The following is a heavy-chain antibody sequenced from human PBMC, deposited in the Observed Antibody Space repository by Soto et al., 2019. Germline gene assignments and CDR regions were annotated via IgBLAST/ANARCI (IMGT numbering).Heavy chain of an antibody. D-gene: IGHD3-16*01. Sequence: PGESLKISCKGTGYSFTSYWIGWVRQMPGKGLEWMGVIYPGDSDTRDSPSVQGQVTISADKSISTAYLQWSSLKASDTAMYYCARSIRGDRYYYYGMDVWGQGTTVTVSS. CDR1: GYSFTSYW. J-gene: IGHJ6*02. CDR2: IYPGDSDT. CDR3: ARSIRGDRYYYYGMDV. V-gene: IGHV5-51*01.